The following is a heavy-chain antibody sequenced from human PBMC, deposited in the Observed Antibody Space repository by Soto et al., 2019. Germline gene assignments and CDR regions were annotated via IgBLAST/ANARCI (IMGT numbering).Heavy chain of an antibody. CDR3: ARGVCGGDCYSYFDY. V-gene: IGHV1-18*01. J-gene: IGHJ4*02. CDR1: GYTFSSYG. Sequence: ASVKVSCKASGYTFSSYGISWVRQAPGQGLEWMGWISAYNRNTNYAQKLQGRVTMTTDTSTSTAYMELRSLRPDDTDVYYCARGVCGGDCYSYFDYWGQGTLVTVSS. CDR2: ISAYNRNT. D-gene: IGHD2-21*02.